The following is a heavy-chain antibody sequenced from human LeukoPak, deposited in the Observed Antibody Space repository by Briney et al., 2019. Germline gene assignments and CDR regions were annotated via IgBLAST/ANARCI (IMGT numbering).Heavy chain of an antibody. V-gene: IGHV3-30*02. CDR2: IRYDGSNK. CDR1: GFTFSSYG. Sequence: GGSLRLSCAASGFTFSSYGMHWVRQAPGKGLEWVAFIRYDGSNKYYADSVKGRFTISRDNSKNTLYLQMNSLRAEDTAVYYCAKVLLRNDAFDIWGQGTMVTVSS. J-gene: IGHJ3*02. CDR3: AKVLLRNDAFDI. D-gene: IGHD1-14*01.